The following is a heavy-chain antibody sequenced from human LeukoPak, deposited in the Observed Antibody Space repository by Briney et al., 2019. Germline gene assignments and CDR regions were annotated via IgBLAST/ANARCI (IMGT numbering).Heavy chain of an antibody. CDR1: GYTFTNYG. J-gene: IGHJ4*02. CDR3: ARVVSGSYYHLDY. CDR2: TSVYNGNT. V-gene: IGHV1-18*01. Sequence: ASVKVSCKASGYTFTNYGITWVRQASGQGLEWMGWTSVYNGNTVYTQKLQGRVTMTTDTSTSTVYMELRSLGSDDTAMYYCARVVSGSYYHLDYWGQGTQVTVSS. D-gene: IGHD1-26*01.